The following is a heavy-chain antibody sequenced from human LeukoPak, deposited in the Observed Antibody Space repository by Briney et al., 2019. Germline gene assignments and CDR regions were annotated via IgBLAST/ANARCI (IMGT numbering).Heavy chain of an antibody. V-gene: IGHV4-38-2*01. D-gene: IGHD2-8*01. CDR3: VRQGYCTSSNCYRWFDS. J-gene: IGHJ5*01. CDR1: GYSMTSGYY. CDR2: IYHNGDT. Sequence: SSETLSLTCAVSGYSMTSGYYWAWIRQPPGEALEWIASIYHNGDTYYNSTLKSRLTISVDTSKNQFSLRLSSVTAADTAVYYCVRQGYCTSSNCYRWFDSWGQGTLVTVSS.